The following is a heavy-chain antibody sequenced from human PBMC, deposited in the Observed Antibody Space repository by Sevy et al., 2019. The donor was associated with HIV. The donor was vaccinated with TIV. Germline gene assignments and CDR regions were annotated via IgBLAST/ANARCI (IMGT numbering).Heavy chain of an antibody. CDR2: IQYDGSNK. D-gene: IGHD1-26*01. J-gene: IGHJ6*03. V-gene: IGHV3-30*02. Sequence: GGSLRLSCAASGFSYSSYGMHWVRQAPGKGLEWVAYIQYDGSNKDYADSVKGRFTISRDNSKNSLYLQMNSLRAEDTAVYYCARDPYSGNYYDYFYHMDVWGKGTTVTVSS. CDR3: ARDPYSGNYYDYFYHMDV. CDR1: GFSYSSYG.